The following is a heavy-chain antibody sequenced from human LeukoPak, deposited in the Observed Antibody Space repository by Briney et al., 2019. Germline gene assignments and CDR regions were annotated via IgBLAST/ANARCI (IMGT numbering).Heavy chain of an antibody. CDR3: AYTNHLTY. V-gene: IGHV3-7*01. Sequence: GGSLRLSCAASGLSFSGQWMNWVRQSPGQGPEWVANIKYDGSEEYYADSVKGRFTISRDNAKNSLSLQMNYVRAGDTAIYYCAYTNHLTYWGQGTLVTVSS. J-gene: IGHJ4*02. CDR1: GLSFSGQW. CDR2: IKYDGSEE. D-gene: IGHD3-16*01.